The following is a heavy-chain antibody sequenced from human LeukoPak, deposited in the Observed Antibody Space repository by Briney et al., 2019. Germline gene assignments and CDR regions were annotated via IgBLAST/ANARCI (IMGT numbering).Heavy chain of an antibody. CDR3: ARLAHYGDYYYYYGMDV. CDR2: ISSSSSYI. Sequence: GGSLRLSCAASGFTFSSYSMNWARQAPGKGLEWVSSISSSSSYIYYADSVKGRFTISRDNAKNSLYLQMNSLRAEDTAVYYCARLAHYGDYYYYYGMDVWGQGTTVTVSS. J-gene: IGHJ6*02. CDR1: GFTFSSYS. D-gene: IGHD4-17*01. V-gene: IGHV3-21*01.